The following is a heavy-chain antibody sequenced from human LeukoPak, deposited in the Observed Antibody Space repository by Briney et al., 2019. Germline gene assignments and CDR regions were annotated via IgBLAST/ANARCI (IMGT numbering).Heavy chain of an antibody. V-gene: IGHV3-23*01. J-gene: IGHJ4*02. CDR1: GFTFSAYA. D-gene: IGHD3-3*01. Sequence: GGSLRLSCAASGFTFSAYAMTWVRQAPGKGLEWVSCIRKNTDNTYYGDSVEGRFTISRDNSKNTLYLQMDSLRAEDTAVYYCARDRAWNYFDSWGQGTLVTVSS. CDR2: IRKNTDNT. CDR3: ARDRAWNYFDS.